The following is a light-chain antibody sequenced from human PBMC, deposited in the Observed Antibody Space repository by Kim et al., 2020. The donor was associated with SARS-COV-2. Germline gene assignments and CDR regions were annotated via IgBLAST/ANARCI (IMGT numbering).Light chain of an antibody. CDR3: QQYAYWRA. Sequence: SLSPGERAALSCRAGQSISSNLAWYQQKPGQAPRVLIYDASARATGIPARFSGSGSGTDFTLTISNVQSEDFAVYYCQQYAYWRAFGQGTRLEIK. CDR2: DAS. V-gene: IGKV3-15*01. J-gene: IGKJ5*01. CDR1: QSISSN.